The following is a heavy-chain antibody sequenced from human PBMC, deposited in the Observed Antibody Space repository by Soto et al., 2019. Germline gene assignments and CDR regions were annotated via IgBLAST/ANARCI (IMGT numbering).Heavy chain of an antibody. V-gene: IGHV3-15*01. CDR3: TTLPLDY. Sequence: LRLSCAASGFTFSNVWMSWVRQAPGKGLEWVGRIKTKTDGGTADFAAPVKGRFTISRDDSKNTLYLQMNSLKTEDTAVYYCTTLPLDYWGQGALVTVSS. CDR1: GFTFSNVW. J-gene: IGHJ4*02. CDR2: IKTKTDGGTA.